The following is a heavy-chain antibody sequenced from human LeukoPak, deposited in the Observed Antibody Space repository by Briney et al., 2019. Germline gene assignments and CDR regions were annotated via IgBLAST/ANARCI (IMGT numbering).Heavy chain of an antibody. D-gene: IGHD2-2*02. Sequence: SVKVSCKASGGTFSSYAISWVRQAPGQGLEWMGGIIPIFGTANYAQKFQGRVTITTDESTSTAYMELSSLRSEDTAVYYCARGTCSSTSCYTNGYYYYYMDVWGKGTTVTVSS. CDR2: IIPIFGTA. CDR1: GGTFSSYA. V-gene: IGHV1-69*05. J-gene: IGHJ6*03. CDR3: ARGTCSSTSCYTNGYYYYYMDV.